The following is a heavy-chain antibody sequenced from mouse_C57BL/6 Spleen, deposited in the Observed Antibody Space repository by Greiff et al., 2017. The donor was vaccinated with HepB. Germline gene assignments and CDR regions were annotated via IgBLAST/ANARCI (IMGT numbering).Heavy chain of an antibody. Sequence: QVHVKQPGAELVRPGSSVKLSCKASGYTFTSYWMDWVKQRPGQGLEWIGNIYPSDSETHYNQKFKDKATLTVDKSSSTAYMQLSSLTSEDSAVYYCARRRRSTAFDYWGQGTTLTVSS. V-gene: IGHV1-61*01. J-gene: IGHJ2*01. CDR2: IYPSDSET. CDR3: ARRRRSTAFDY. CDR1: GYTFTSYW. D-gene: IGHD1-2*01.